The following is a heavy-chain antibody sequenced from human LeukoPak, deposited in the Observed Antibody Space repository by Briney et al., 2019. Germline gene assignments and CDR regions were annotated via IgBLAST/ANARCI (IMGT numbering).Heavy chain of an antibody. Sequence: GGSLRLSCAASGFTFSSYWMHWVRQAPGKGLVWVSRINTDGSITNYADSVKGRFTISRDDAKNTLYLQMNSLGGEDTAIYYCTGGGTGWYSDYWGQGTLVTVSS. CDR3: TGGGTGWYSDY. J-gene: IGHJ4*02. V-gene: IGHV3-74*01. CDR1: GFTFSSYW. CDR2: INTDGSIT. D-gene: IGHD6-19*01.